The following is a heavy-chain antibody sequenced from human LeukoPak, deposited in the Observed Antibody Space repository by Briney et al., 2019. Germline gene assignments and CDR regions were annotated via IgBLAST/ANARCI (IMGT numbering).Heavy chain of an antibody. Sequence: GASVKVPCKASGYTFTSYGISWVRQAPGQGLEWMGWISAYNGDTNYAQKLQGRVTMTTDTSTSTAYMELRSLRSDDTAVYYCARGVFSSNYDYVWGSYRSDAFDIWGQGTMVTVSS. CDR3: ARGVFSSNYDYVWGSYRSDAFDI. J-gene: IGHJ3*02. V-gene: IGHV1-18*01. D-gene: IGHD3-16*02. CDR1: GYTFTSYG. CDR2: ISAYNGDT.